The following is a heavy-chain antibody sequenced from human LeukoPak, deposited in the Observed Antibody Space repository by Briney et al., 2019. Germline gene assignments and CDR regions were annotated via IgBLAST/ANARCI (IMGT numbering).Heavy chain of an antibody. Sequence: PGGSLRLSCAGSGFTFSNYWTHWVRQAPGKGLVWVSRINSDGRSTNYADSVKGRFTISRDNAKNTLYLQMNSLRAEDTAMYYCARVIADNSAYYRNFDFWGQGTLVTVSS. CDR3: ARVIADNSAYYRNFDF. J-gene: IGHJ4*02. D-gene: IGHD3-22*01. CDR2: INSDGRST. CDR1: GFTFSNYW. V-gene: IGHV3-74*01.